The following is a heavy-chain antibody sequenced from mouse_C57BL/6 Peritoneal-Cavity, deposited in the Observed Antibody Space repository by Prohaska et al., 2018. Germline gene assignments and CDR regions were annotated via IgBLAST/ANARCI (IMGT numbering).Heavy chain of an antibody. D-gene: IGHD1-1*01. CDR1: GYTFTGYW. V-gene: IGHV1-9*01. Sequence: KLSSQATGYTFTGYWIEWIKKRPGQDLEWIGEILPGSCSTNDNEKYKDKATFTAETSSNTAYMQLSSLTTEDSAIYYCARCTTVPDFDYLGQGTTLTVSS. CDR2: ILPGSCST. J-gene: IGHJ2*01. CDR3: ARCTTVPDFDY.